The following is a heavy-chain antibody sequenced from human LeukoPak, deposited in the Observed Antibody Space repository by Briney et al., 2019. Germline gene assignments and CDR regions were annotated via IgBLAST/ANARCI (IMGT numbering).Heavy chain of an antibody. J-gene: IGHJ6*03. D-gene: IGHD6-19*01. CDR3: ARQSPVAGNYYYYYMDV. Sequence: SETLSLTCTVSGGSISSSSYYWGWIRQPPGKGLEWIGSIYYSGSTYYNPSLKSRVTISVDTSKNQFSLKLSSVTAADTAVYYCARQSPVAGNYYYYYMDVWGKGTTVTISS. CDR1: GGSISSSSYY. CDR2: IYYSGST. V-gene: IGHV4-39*01.